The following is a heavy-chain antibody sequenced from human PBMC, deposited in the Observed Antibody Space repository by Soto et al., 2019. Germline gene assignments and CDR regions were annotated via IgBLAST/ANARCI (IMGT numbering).Heavy chain of an antibody. CDR2: IIPLFGTP. CDR1: GGTFGRYT. Sequence: QVQLVQSGAEVRKPGSSVKVSCKASGGTFGRYTFNWVRQAPGQGLEWVGAIIPLFGTPNYAQSFQGRVTITADEVTSTIYMELARLTTEDTATYYWARDLPPAAPPGNSDGCDIWGQGTLVTVSS. D-gene: IGHD6-19*01. CDR3: ARDLPPAAPPGNSDGCDI. J-gene: IGHJ3*02. V-gene: IGHV1-69*01.